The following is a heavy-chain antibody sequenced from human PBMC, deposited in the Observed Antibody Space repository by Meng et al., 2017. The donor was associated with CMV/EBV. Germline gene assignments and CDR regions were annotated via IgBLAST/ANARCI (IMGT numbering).Heavy chain of an antibody. CDR2: IYYSGST. CDR3: ARVEPGMATMQYYFDY. J-gene: IGHJ4*02. CDR1: GGSVRSGSYY. D-gene: IGHD5-24*01. V-gene: IGHV4-61*01. Sequence: SETLSLTCTVSGGSVRSGSYYWSWIRQPPGKGLEWIGYIYYSGSTNYNPSLKSRVTISVDTSKNQFSLKLSSVTAADTAVYYCARVEPGMATMQYYFDYWGQGTLVTVSS.